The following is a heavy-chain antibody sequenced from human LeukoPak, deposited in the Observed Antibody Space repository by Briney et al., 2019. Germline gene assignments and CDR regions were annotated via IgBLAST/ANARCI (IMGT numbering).Heavy chain of an antibody. CDR2: IYYSGST. CDR1: GASISNYY. V-gene: IGHV4-59*01. J-gene: IGHJ4*02. CDR3: ARSPDSDRLDY. Sequence: SETLSLTCTVSGASISNYYWTWIQQPPGKGLGWIGYIYYSGSTNYRPSLKSRVTISGDTSKNQFPLKLSSVTAADTAVDYCARSPDSDRLDYWGQGTLVTVSS. D-gene: IGHD3-22*01.